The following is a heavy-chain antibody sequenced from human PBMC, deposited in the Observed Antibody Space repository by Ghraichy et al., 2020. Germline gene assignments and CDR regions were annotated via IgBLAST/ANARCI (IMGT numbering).Heavy chain of an antibody. CDR2: ISGGGDNT. CDR1: GLIFSSYA. J-gene: IGHJ4*02. V-gene: IGHV3-23*01. D-gene: IGHD2-15*01. CDR3: AKEDVVAATRYY. Sequence: GESLNISCSASGLIFSSYAMGWVRQAPGKGLEWVSGISGGGDNTYYADSLKGRFTISRDNSKNTLYLQMNSLRVEDTAIYYCAKEDVVAATRYYLGQGTLVTVSS.